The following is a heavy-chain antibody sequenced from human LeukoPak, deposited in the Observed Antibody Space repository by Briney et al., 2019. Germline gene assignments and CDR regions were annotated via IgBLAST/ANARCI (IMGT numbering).Heavy chain of an antibody. J-gene: IGHJ4*02. CDR1: GFTLSNAW. CDR3: TTDYGDYYYFDY. D-gene: IGHD4-17*01. CDR2: IKSKTDGGTT. Sequence: GGSLRLSCAASGFTLSNAWMSWVRQAPGKGLEWVGRIKSKTDGGTTDYAAPVKGRFTISRDDSKNTLYLQMNSLKTEDTAVYYCTTDYGDYYYFDYWGQGTLVTVSS. V-gene: IGHV3-15*01.